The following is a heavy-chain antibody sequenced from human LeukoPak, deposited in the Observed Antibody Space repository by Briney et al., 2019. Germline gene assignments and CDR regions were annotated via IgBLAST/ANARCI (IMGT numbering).Heavy chain of an antibody. CDR1: RFTFSRYW. CDR3: ARAPNRVQIWVDS. D-gene: IGHD2/OR15-2a*01. V-gene: IGHV3-7*01. J-gene: IGHJ4*02. Sequence: PGGSLRLSCAASRFTFSRYWMSWVRHAPGKGLEWVGNMKEGGSEKYYVDSVKGRFTISRDNAKNPLYLQMNSLRAEDMAVYYCARAPNRVQIWVDSWGQGTLVTVSS. CDR2: MKEGGSEK.